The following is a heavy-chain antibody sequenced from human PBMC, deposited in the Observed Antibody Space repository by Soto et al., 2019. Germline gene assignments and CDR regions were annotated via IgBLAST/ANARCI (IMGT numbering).Heavy chain of an antibody. V-gene: IGHV3-74*01. Sequence: GVSLRLSCAASGLTFTSYWMHWVRQAPGKGLVWVSRISSDGSSTSFAGSVKGRFTISRDNSKNTLFLQINGLRAEDTAVYYCAKDPPTTGAKFDYCGRGSLVTVSS. D-gene: IGHD1-1*01. CDR1: GLTFTSYW. CDR3: AKDPPTTGAKFDY. CDR2: ISSDGSST. J-gene: IGHJ4*02.